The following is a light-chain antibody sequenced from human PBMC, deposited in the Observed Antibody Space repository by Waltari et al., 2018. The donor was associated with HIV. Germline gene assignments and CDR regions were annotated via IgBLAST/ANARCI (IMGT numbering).Light chain of an antibody. J-gene: IGLJ1*01. CDR3: SSYAGSATVGV. Sequence: QSALTQPPSASGSPGQSVTISCTGTSSDIGYFNLVSWYQQHPGKAPKLIIYEVNKRPSGVPDLFFGSKSCNTASLTVSGLQSDDEAFYYCSSYAGSATVGVFGTATKLSVL. CDR1: SSDIGYFNL. CDR2: EVN. V-gene: IGLV2-8*01.